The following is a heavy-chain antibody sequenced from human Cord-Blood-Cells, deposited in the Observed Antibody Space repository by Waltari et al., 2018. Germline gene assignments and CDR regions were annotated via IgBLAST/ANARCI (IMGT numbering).Heavy chain of an antibody. D-gene: IGHD6-13*01. V-gene: IGHV4-34*01. CDR1: GGSFSGYY. J-gene: IGHJ3*02. CDR2: INHSGST. Sequence: QVQLQQWGAGLLKPSETLSLTCAVYGGSFSGYYWSWIRQPPGKGLEWIGEINHSGSTNYNPSLKRRVTISVDTSKNQFSLKLSSVTAADTAVYYCASSQRAAGTMVAFDIWGQGTMVTVSS. CDR3: ASSQRAAGTMVAFDI.